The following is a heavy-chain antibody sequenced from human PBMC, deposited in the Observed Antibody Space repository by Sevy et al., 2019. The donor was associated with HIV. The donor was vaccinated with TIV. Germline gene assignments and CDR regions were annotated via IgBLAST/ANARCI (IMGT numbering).Heavy chain of an antibody. V-gene: IGHV4-59*01. CDR1: GGSISGYY. D-gene: IGHD1-20*01. Sequence: SETLSLTCTVSGGSISGYYWSWIRQPPGKGLEWIGYISYSGSPNYNPSLKSRVTISVDTSKNEFSLKLSSVAAADTAVYYCARSRVITGTFDYWGQGTLVTVSS. CDR2: ISYSGSP. CDR3: ARSRVITGTFDY. J-gene: IGHJ4*02.